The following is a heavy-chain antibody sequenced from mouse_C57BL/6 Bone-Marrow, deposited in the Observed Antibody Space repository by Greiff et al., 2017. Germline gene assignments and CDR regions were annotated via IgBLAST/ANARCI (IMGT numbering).Heavy chain of an antibody. CDR1: GYAFTNYL. CDR3: ARVDYGSLYYFDY. J-gene: IGHJ2*01. Sequence: VQLQQSGAELVRPGTSVKVSCKASGYAFTNYLIEWVKQRPGQGLEWIGVINPGSGGTNYNEKFKGKATLTADKSSSPAYMQLSRLTSEDSAVYFCARVDYGSLYYFDYWGQGTTLTVSS. CDR2: INPGSGGT. D-gene: IGHD1-1*01. V-gene: IGHV1-54*01.